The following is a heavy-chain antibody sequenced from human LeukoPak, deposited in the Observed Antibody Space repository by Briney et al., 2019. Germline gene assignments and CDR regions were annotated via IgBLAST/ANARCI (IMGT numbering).Heavy chain of an antibody. J-gene: IGHJ6*03. CDR2: LYHRRRT. CDR1: GYSISSGYY. D-gene: IGHD3-10*01. CDR3: ARGYNPEGSYYLAHYYYYMDV. V-gene: IGHV4-38-2*02. Sequence: SETLSLTCTVPGYSISSGYYWGWIRQPPGKGLEWIAGLYHRRRTYYNPSLKSRATIQVDTTKNQSSLKLSSVTAADTAVYYCARGYNPEGSYYLAHYYYYMDVWGKGTTVTVSS.